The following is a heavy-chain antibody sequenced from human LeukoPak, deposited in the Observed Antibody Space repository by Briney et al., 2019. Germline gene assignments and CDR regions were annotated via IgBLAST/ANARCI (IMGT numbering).Heavy chain of an antibody. CDR2: IYSGGST. J-gene: IGHJ6*03. CDR3: ARDLGVVPAAIGYYYYMDV. V-gene: IGHV3-66*02. D-gene: IGHD2-2*01. Sequence: GGSLRLSCAASGFTVCSNYMSWVRQAPGKGLEWVSVIYSGGSTYYADSVKGRFTISRDNSKNTLYLQMNSLRAEDTAVYYCARDLGVVPAAIGYYYYMDVWGKGTTVTVSS. CDR1: GFTVCSNY.